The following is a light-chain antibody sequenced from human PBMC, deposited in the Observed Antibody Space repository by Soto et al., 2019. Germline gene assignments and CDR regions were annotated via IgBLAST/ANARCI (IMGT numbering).Light chain of an antibody. Sequence: EIVLTQSPGTLSLSPGERATLSCRASQSVGSSYLAWYQQKPGQAPRLLIYGTSARATGIPDRFSGSGSGTDFTLTISSLEPEDFAVYSCQQFLYSSYSFGQGTKLGIK. V-gene: IGKV3-20*01. CDR3: QQFLYSSYS. CDR2: GTS. J-gene: IGKJ2*03. CDR1: QSVGSSY.